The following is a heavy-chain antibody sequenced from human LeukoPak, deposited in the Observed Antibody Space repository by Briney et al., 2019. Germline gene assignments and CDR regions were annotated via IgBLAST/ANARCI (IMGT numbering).Heavy chain of an antibody. CDR3: AKMSAIVVVPADAFDI. V-gene: IGHV3-23*01. D-gene: IGHD2-2*01. J-gene: IGHJ3*02. Sequence: GGSLRLSCAASGFTFSSYAMSWVRQAPGKGLEWGSAISGSGGSTYYADSVKGRFTISRDNSKNTLYLQTNSLRAEDTAVYYCAKMSAIVVVPADAFDIWGQGTMVTVSS. CDR2: ISGSGGST. CDR1: GFTFSSYA.